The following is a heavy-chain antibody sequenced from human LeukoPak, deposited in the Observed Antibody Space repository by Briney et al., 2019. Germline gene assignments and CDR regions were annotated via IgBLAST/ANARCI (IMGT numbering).Heavy chain of an antibody. Sequence: TGGSLRLSCTTSGFNFRAYWMGWVRQAPGKGLEWIGSIYYSGRTYYNPSLKSRVTISVDTSKNQFSLKLSSVTAADTAVYYCARDRVDSSAYYPSYYYYGMDVWGQGTTVTVSS. CDR1: GFNFRAYW. D-gene: IGHD3-22*01. J-gene: IGHJ6*02. CDR3: ARDRVDSSAYYPSYYYYGMDV. CDR2: IYYSGRT. V-gene: IGHV4-38-2*02.